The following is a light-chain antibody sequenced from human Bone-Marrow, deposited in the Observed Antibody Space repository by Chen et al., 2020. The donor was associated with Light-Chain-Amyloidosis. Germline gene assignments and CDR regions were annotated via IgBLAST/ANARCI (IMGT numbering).Light chain of an antibody. CDR1: SSDVGGYNL. Sequence: QSALTQPASVSGSPGQPITISCTGTSSDVGGYNLVSWYQKHPGKAPKLMIYEVSKRPSGVSNRFSGSKSGNTASLTISGLQAEDEADYYCCSYAGSSTFEVFGGGTKLTVL. V-gene: IGLV2-23*02. J-gene: IGLJ3*02. CDR2: EVS. CDR3: CSYAGSSTFEV.